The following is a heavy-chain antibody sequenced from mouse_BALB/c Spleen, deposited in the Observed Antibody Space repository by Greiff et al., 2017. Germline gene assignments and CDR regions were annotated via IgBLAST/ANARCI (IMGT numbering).Heavy chain of an antibody. J-gene: IGHJ4*01. Sequence: QVQLQQSGAELVRPGTSVKVSCKASGYAFTNYLIEWVKQRPGQGLEWIGVINPGSGGTNYNEKFKGKATLTADKSSSTAYMQLSSLTSDDSAVYFCAIGYCGKSAYAMDYWGQGTSVTVSS. V-gene: IGHV1-54*01. D-gene: IGHD2-1*01. CDR2: INPGSGGT. CDR3: AIGYCGKSAYAMDY. CDR1: GYAFTNYL.